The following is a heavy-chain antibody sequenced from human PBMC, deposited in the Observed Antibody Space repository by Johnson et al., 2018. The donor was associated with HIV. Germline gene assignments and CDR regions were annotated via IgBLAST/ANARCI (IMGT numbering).Heavy chain of an antibody. V-gene: IGHV3-15*01. CDR3: ATDLFSLILEDDAFDT. CDR1: EFTFTNAW. CDR2: ITRTADGETT. Sequence: VQLVESGGGLVKPGGCLRLSCTSSEFTFTNAWMNWVRQAPGKGLEWVGRITRTADGETTDYAAPVNGRLTISRDDSNNTLYLQMNSLKIEDTAVYYCATDLFSLILEDDAFDTWGQGTMVTVSS. J-gene: IGHJ3*02.